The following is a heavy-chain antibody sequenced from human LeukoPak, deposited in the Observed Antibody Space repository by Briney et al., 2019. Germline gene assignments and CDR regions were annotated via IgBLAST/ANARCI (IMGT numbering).Heavy chain of an antibody. Sequence: ASVKVSCKAFGYTFTNYYIHWVRQAPGQGLEWVGLINPSGGATSYAQKFLGRVTVARDTSTNTVYMELNSLRSEDAAVYYCAREAVAAPKSDLDCWGQGTLVTVSS. CDR3: AREAVAAPKSDLDC. CDR1: GYTFTNYY. D-gene: IGHD6-19*01. V-gene: IGHV1-46*01. CDR2: INPSGGAT. J-gene: IGHJ4*02.